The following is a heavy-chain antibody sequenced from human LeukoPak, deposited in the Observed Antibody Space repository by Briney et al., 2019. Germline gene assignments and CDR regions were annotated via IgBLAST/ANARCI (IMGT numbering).Heavy chain of an antibody. CDR2: IYYSGST. CDR1: GGSISSYY. J-gene: IGHJ3*02. CDR3: ARDQVWLDI. V-gene: IGHV4-59*01. Sequence: PSETLSLTCTVSGGSISSYYWSWIRQPPGKGLEWIGHIYYSGSTNYNPSLKSRVTISVDTSKNQFSLKLSSVTAADTAVYYCARDQVWLDIWGQGTMVTVSS. D-gene: IGHD3-16*01.